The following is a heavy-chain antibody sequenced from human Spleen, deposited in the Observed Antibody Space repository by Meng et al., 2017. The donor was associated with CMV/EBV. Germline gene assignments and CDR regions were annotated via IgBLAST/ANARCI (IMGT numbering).Heavy chain of an antibody. CDR2: IYYSGST. J-gene: IGHJ5*02. CDR1: GGSISSGDYY. CDR3: AREGYYESSDWFDP. D-gene: IGHD3-22*01. V-gene: IGHV4-30-4*08. Sequence: SGGSISSGDYYWSWIRQPPGKGLEWIGYIYYSGSTYYNPSLKSRVTISVDTSKNQFSLKLSSVTAADTAVYYCAREGYYESSDWFDPWGQGTLVTVSS.